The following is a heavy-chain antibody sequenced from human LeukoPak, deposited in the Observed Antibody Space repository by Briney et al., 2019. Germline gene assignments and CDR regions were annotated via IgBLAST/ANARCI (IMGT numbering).Heavy chain of an antibody. CDR2: IYHSGST. CDR3: ARHFEFRPDDFWSGYYTGGRGDAFDI. CDR1: GYSISIGYY. D-gene: IGHD3-3*01. Sequence: SETLSLTCAVSGYSISIGYYWGWIRQPPGKGLEWIGSIYHSGSTYYNPSLKSRVTISVDTSKNQFSLKLSSVTAADTAVYYCARHFEFRPDDFWSGYYTGGRGDAFDIWGQGTMVTASS. J-gene: IGHJ3*02. V-gene: IGHV4-38-2*01.